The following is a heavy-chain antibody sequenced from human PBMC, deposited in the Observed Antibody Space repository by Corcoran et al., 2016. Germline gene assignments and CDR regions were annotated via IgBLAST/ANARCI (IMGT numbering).Heavy chain of an antibody. Sequence: QVQLVQSAAEVKKPGASVKVSCNASGYTFSSYHMHWVRQAPGQGLDWMGIIKPGGGSTNYAQEFQGRVTMTSDTSTDTGYMELSSLRSEDTAVYFCARKRVSSSSLDYWGQGTLVTVSS. V-gene: IGHV1-46*01. J-gene: IGHJ4*02. CDR2: IKPGGGST. D-gene: IGHD6-6*01. CDR1: GYTFSSYH. CDR3: ARKRVSSSSLDY.